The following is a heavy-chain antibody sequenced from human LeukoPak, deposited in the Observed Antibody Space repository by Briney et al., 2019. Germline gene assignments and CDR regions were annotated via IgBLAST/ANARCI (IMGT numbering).Heavy chain of an antibody. D-gene: IGHD3-9*01. V-gene: IGHV4-59*01. CDR2: IYYSGST. Sequence: PSGTLSLTCAVSGGSISSYYWSWIRQPPGKGREWSGEIYYSGSTHYNPSLKNRVTISVATSKNQFSLRLSSVTAADTAVYFCARDGPYDSGAFHFWGQGTMVTVSS. CDR3: ARDGPYDSGAFHF. J-gene: IGHJ3*01. CDR1: GGSISSYY.